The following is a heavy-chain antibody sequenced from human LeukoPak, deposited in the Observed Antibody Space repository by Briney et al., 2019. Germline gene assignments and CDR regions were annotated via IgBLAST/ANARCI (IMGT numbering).Heavy chain of an antibody. CDR1: GGSISSSSYY. J-gene: IGHJ4*02. Sequence: SETLSLTCSVSGGSISSSSYYWGWIRQPPGKGLVWIGSFYYSGSTYYNPSLKSRVTISVDTSKNQFSLRLTSVTAADTAVYYCARLRVRGYGYGPWEGPTWLDYWGQGTLVTVSS. D-gene: IGHD5-18*01. V-gene: IGHV4-39*07. CDR2: FYYSGST. CDR3: ARLRVRGYGYGPWEGPTWLDY.